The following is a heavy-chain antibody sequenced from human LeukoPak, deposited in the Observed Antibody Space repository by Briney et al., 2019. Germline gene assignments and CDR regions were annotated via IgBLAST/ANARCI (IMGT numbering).Heavy chain of an antibody. CDR1: GGTFSSYA. CDR2: IIPILGIA. CDR3: ARDGFQARAFDI. Sequence: SVKVSCKASGGTFSSYAISWVRQAPGQGLEWMGRIIPILGIANYAQKFQGRVTITADKSTSTAYMELSSLRSEDTAVYYCARDGFQARAFDIWGQGTMVTVSS. J-gene: IGHJ3*02. V-gene: IGHV1-69*04.